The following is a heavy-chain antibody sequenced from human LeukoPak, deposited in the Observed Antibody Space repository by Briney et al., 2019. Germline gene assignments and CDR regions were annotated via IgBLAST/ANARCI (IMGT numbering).Heavy chain of an antibody. J-gene: IGHJ6*02. CDR3: VRDLAANPGDYYYGMDV. CDR2: ISYDGSNE. Sequence: GGSLRLSCAASGCTFNYYVVHWARQAPGKGLEWVAVISYDGSNEYYADSVKGRFTISRDNSKKTLFLQMNSLRADDTAVYYCVRDLAANPGDYYYGMDVWGQGTTVTVSS. V-gene: IGHV3-30*04. D-gene: IGHD2-15*01. CDR1: GCTFNYYV.